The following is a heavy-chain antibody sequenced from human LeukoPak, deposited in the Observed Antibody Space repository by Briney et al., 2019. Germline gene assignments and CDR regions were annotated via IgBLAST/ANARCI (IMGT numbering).Heavy chain of an antibody. CDR1: GYTFTSYG. D-gene: IGHD3-9*01. V-gene: IGHV1-18*01. CDR2: ISACNGIT. CDR3: ARILLRYFDWLLYPIGWFDP. Sequence: ASVNVSCKASGYTFTSYGISWVRQAPGQGLEWMGWISACNGITNYAQKLQGRVTMTTDTSTSPAYMELRSLRSDDTAVYYCARILLRYFDWLLYPIGWFDPWGQGTLVTVSS. J-gene: IGHJ5*02.